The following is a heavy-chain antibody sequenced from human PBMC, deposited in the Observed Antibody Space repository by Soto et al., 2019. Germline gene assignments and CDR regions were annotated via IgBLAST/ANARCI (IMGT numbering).Heavy chain of an antibody. J-gene: IGHJ4*02. CDR3: ARGRAAAGNHFDY. V-gene: IGHV4-34*01. Sequence: SETLSLTCAVYGGSFSGYYWILIRPPPGKGLEWIGEINHSGSTNYNPSLKSRVTISVDTTKNQFSLKLSSVTAADTAVYYCARGRAAAGNHFDYWGQGTLVTVSS. CDR2: INHSGST. CDR1: GGSFSGYY. D-gene: IGHD6-13*01.